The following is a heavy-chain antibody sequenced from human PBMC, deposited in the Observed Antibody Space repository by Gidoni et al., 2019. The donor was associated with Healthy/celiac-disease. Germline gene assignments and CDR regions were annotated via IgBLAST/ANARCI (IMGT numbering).Heavy chain of an antibody. V-gene: IGHV4-34*01. CDR1: GGSFSGYY. J-gene: IGHJ4*02. D-gene: IGHD3-22*01. CDR2: INHSGST. CDR3: ARGKKKEEDSSGLFDY. Sequence: QVQLQQWGAGLLKPSETLSLTCAVYGGSFSGYYWSWIRQPPGKGLEWIGEINHSGSTNYNPSLKSRVTISVDTSKNQFSLKLSSVTAADTAVYYCARGKKKEEDSSGLFDYWGQGTLVTVSS.